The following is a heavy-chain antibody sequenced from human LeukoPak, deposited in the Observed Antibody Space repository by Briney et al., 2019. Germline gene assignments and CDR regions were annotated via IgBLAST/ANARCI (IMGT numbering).Heavy chain of an antibody. V-gene: IGHV3-23*01. CDR2: ISGSGGST. Sequence: PGGSLRLSCAASGFTFSSYAMSWVRQAPGKGLEWVSAISGSGGSTYYADSVKGRFTISRGNSKNTLYLQMNSLRAEDTAVYYCAKGQAARPQTTFDYWGQGTLVTVSS. D-gene: IGHD6-6*01. J-gene: IGHJ4*02. CDR1: GFTFSSYA. CDR3: AKGQAARPQTTFDY.